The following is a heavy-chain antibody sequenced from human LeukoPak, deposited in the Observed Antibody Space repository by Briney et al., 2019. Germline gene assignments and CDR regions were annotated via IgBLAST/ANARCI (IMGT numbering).Heavy chain of an antibody. D-gene: IGHD3-22*01. Sequence: PRGSLRLSCAASGFTFSTSEMAWVRQTPGKGLEWVSYISSSGNFQYYADSVEGRFTTSRDNAKNSLFLQMDSLRTEDTAVYYCVRDYYDGSGAPNWFDSWGQGTLVTVSS. J-gene: IGHJ5*01. V-gene: IGHV3-48*03. CDR2: ISSSGNFQ. CDR3: VRDYYDGSGAPNWFDS. CDR1: GFTFSTSE.